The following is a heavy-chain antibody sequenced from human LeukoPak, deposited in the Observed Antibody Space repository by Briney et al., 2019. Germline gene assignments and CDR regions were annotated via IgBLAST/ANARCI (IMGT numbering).Heavy chain of an antibody. V-gene: IGHV4-34*01. CDR3: ATTVWSGLAPL. D-gene: IGHD3-3*01. Sequence: PSETLSLTCAVYGGSFSGYYWSWIRQPPGKGLEWIGEINHSGSTNYNPSLKSRVTVSVDTSKNQFSLKLISVTAADTAVYYRATTVWSGLAPLWGQGTMVTVSS. J-gene: IGHJ3*01. CDR1: GGSFSGYY. CDR2: INHSGST.